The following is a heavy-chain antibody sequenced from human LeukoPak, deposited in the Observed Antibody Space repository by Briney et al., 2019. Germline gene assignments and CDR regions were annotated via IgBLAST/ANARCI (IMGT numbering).Heavy chain of an antibody. V-gene: IGHV4-34*01. CDR1: VGSFSGYH. Sequence: SETLSLTCAVYVGSFSGYHWTWIRQPPGKGLEWIGEINDSGSTNYNPSLKSRVTISVDTSKNQFSLKLSSVTAADTAVYYCARGRGYSYDVGLDYWGQGTLLTVSS. D-gene: IGHD5-18*01. CDR2: INDSGST. J-gene: IGHJ4*02. CDR3: ARGRGYSYDVGLDY.